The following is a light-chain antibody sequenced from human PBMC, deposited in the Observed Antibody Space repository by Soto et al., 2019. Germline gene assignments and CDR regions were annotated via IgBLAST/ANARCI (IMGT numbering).Light chain of an antibody. V-gene: IGKV3-11*01. Sequence: EIVLTQSPVTLSLFPGERATLSRRASQSVSSYLAWYQQKPGQAPRLLIYDASNRVTGIPARFSGSGSGTDFTLIISSLEPEDFAVYYCQQRSSWPLAFGGGTKVEIK. J-gene: IGKJ4*01. CDR2: DAS. CDR3: QQRSSWPLA. CDR1: QSVSSY.